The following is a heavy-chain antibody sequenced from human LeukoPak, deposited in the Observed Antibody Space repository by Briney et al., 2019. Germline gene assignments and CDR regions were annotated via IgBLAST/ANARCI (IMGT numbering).Heavy chain of an antibody. V-gene: IGHV5-51*01. CDR3: ATGGYCSSTTCYFFFDY. J-gene: IGHJ4*02. CDR1: GYSSTTYW. D-gene: IGHD2-2*01. CDR2: IYPGDSDT. Sequence: GESLKISCKGSGYSSTTYWIGWVRQIPGKGPEWMGIIYPGDSDTRYSPSFQGQVTISADKSITTTYLQWSSLKASDTAMYYCATGGYCSSTTCYFFFDYWGQGTLVTVSS.